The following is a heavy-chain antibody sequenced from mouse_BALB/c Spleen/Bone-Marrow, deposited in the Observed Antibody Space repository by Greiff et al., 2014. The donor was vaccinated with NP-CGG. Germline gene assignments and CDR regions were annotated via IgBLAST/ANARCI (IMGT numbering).Heavy chain of an antibody. D-gene: IGHD3-1*01. Sequence: QVQLKESGPGLVQSSQSLSITCTVSGFSLTTYGVHWVRQSPGKGLEWLGVIWSGGSTDYNAAFISRLSISKDNSKSQVFFKMNSLQANDTAIYYCARNHRGYYFDYWGQGTTLTVSS. CDR1: GFSLTTYG. V-gene: IGHV2-2*02. CDR3: ARNHRGYYFDY. CDR2: IWSGGST. J-gene: IGHJ2*01.